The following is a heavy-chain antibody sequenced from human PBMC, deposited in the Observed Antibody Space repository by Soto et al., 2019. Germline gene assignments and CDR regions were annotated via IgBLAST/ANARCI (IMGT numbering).Heavy chain of an antibody. CDR3: ARIITIFGVVKGNHMDV. CDR1: GFTFSSYS. V-gene: IGHV3-48*01. Sequence: PGGSLRLSCAASGFTFSSYSMNWVRQAPGKGLEWVSYISSSSSTIYYADSVKGRFTISRDNAKNSLYLQMNSLRAEDTAVYYCARIITIFGVVKGNHMDVWGKGTTVTVSS. CDR2: ISSSSSTI. J-gene: IGHJ6*03. D-gene: IGHD3-3*01.